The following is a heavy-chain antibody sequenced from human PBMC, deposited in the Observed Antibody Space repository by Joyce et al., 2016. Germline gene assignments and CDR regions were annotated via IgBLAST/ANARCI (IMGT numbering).Heavy chain of an antibody. CDR2: IASTVDGGTT. D-gene: IGHD5-18*01. V-gene: IGHV3-15*04. CDR3: TRARWIQLSLAFDH. J-gene: IGHJ4*02. Sequence: EVQLLESGGGLVKPGGSLRLYCAACGFTFKEDWMSWVRQDPGSGLEWVGRIASTVDGGTTSYATPVRGRFIISRDDSKNTLQLQMNSLKTEDTAVYYCTRARWIQLSLAFDHWGQGALVTVSS. CDR1: GFTFKEDW.